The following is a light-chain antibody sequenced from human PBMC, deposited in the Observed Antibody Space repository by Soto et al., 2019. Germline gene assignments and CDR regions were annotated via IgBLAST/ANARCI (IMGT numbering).Light chain of an antibody. V-gene: IGKV1-5*03. CDR2: KAS. CDR3: QKLNSYHLT. Sequence: DIQMNKPPSTLSGAVVDTLTITCRASHTISSWLAWSQQKPGKDPKLLIYKASTLKSGVPSRFSGSGSGTDFTLTISSLQPEDFATYYCQKLNSYHLTVGRGTKVDIK. J-gene: IGKJ4*01. CDR1: HTISSW.